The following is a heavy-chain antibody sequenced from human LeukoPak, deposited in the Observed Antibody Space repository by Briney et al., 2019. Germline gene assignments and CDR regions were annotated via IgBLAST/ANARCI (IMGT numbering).Heavy chain of an antibody. V-gene: IGHV1-18*01. D-gene: IGHD2-8*01. Sequence: ASVKVSCKASGYTFTSYGISWVRQAPGQGLDWMGWISAYNGNTNYAQKLQGRVTMTTDTSTSTAYMELRSLRSEDTAVYYCAAKMVYATRYWYFDLWGRGPLVTVS. CDR3: AAKMVYATRYWYFDL. J-gene: IGHJ2*01. CDR1: GYTFTSYG. CDR2: ISAYNGNT.